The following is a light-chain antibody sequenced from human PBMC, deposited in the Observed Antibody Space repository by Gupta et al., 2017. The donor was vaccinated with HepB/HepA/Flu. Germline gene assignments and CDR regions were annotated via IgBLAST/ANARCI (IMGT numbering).Light chain of an antibody. Sequence: EIVLTPSPATLSLSPGERATLSCRASQSISSYLVWYQQKPGQAPRLLIYDASKRATGIPARFSGSGSGTDFTLTISSLEPEDFAVYHCQQRTTWPLTFGGGTKVELK. V-gene: IGKV3-11*01. CDR3: QQRTTWPLT. J-gene: IGKJ4*01. CDR1: QSISSY. CDR2: DAS.